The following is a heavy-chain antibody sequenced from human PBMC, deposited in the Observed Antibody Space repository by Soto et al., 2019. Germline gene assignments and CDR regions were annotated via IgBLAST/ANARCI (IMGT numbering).Heavy chain of an antibody. V-gene: IGHV3-23*01. CDR3: AKGYYPLYYYYGMDV. D-gene: IGHD2-15*01. CDR1: GFTFSNYG. CDR2: ISGSGGST. Sequence: EVQVLESGGGLVQPGGSLRLSCAASGFTFSNYGMSWVRQAPGKGLEWVSVISGSGGSTYYADSVKGRFTISRDNSKNTLYLQMNSLRAEDTAVYYCAKGYYPLYYYYGMDVWGQGTTVTVSS. J-gene: IGHJ6*02.